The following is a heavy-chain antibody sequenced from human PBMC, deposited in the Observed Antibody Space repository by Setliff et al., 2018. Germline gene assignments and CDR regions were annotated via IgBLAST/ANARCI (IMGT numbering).Heavy chain of an antibody. CDR3: ATNPRKGRSGGYYYDDPYYYYMDV. CDR1: GITFSTYS. CDR2: ISSRSDII. J-gene: IGHJ6*03. D-gene: IGHD3-22*01. Sequence: GGSLRLSCAASGITFSTYSMNWVRQAPGKGLEWVSYISSRSDIIYYADSVKGRFTISRDNAKNSLYLQVNSLRAEDTAVYYCATNPRKGRSGGYYYDDPYYYYMDVWGKGTTGTVS. V-gene: IGHV3-48*01.